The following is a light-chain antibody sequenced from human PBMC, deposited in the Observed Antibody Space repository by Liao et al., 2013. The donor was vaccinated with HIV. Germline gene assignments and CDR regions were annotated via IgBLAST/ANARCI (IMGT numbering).Light chain of an antibody. CDR3: QVWDSSSDHPV. CDR2: YDS. CDR1: NIGSKS. J-gene: IGLJ3*02. Sequence: SYELTQPPSVSVAPGKTARITCGGNNIGSKSVHWYQQKPGQAPVLVIYYDSDRPSGIPERFSGSNSGNTATLTISGTQAMDEADYYCQVWDSSSDHPVFGGGTKLTVL. V-gene: IGLV3-21*01.